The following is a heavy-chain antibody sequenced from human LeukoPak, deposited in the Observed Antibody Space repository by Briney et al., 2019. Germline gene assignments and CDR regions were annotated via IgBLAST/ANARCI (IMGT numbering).Heavy chain of an antibody. CDR2: IWYDGSNK. D-gene: IGHD2/OR15-2a*01. V-gene: IGHV3-33*01. J-gene: IGHJ4*02. CDR3: ARENIRRGYFDY. Sequence: GGSLRLSCAASGFTFSSYGMHWVRQAPGKGLEWVAVIWYDGSNKYYADSVKGRFTISRDNSKNTLYLQMNSLRAEDTAVYYCARENIRRGYFDYWGQGTLVTVSS. CDR1: GFTFSSYG.